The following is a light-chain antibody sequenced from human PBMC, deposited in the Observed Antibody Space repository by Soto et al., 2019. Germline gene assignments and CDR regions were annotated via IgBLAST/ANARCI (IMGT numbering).Light chain of an antibody. CDR1: QSVSSNY. CDR2: GAS. Sequence: EIVLTQSPGTLSLSPGERATLSCTASQSVSSNYLAWYQQKPGQAPRLLIYGASSRATGIPDRFSVSGSGTDFTLTISRLEPEDFAVYYCQQYGGSPRTFGQGTKVEIK. V-gene: IGKV3-20*01. J-gene: IGKJ1*01. CDR3: QQYGGSPRT.